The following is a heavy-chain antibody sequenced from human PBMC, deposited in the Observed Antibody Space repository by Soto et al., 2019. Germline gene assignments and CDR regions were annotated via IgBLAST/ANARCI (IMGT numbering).Heavy chain of an antibody. CDR1: GGSISSYY. CDR2: IYYSGST. J-gene: IGHJ6*03. V-gene: IGHV4-59*08. CDR3: ARQEFSCSSTSCYPQENYYYYMDV. D-gene: IGHD2-2*01. Sequence: SETLSLTCTVPGGSISSYYWSWIRQPPGKGLEWIGYIYYSGSTNYNPSLKSRVTISVDTSKNQFSLKLSSVTAADTAVYYCARQEFSCSSTSCYPQENYYYYMDVWGKGTTVTAP.